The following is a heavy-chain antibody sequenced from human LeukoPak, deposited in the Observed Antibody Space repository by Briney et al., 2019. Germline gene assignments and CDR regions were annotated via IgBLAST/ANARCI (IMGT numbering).Heavy chain of an antibody. J-gene: IGHJ4*02. Sequence: GGSLRLSCAASGFTFSNYWMSWVRQAPGKGLEGVANIKQDRSEKYYVDSVKGRFTISRDNAKNSLYLQMNSLRVEDTAVYYCARDLAWGAFDYWGQGILVAVSS. V-gene: IGHV3-7*03. CDR3: ARDLAWGAFDY. D-gene: IGHD7-27*01. CDR2: IKQDRSEK. CDR1: GFTFSNYW.